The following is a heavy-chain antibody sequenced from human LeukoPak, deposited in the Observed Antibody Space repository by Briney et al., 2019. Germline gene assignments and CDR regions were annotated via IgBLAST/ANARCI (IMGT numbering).Heavy chain of an antibody. D-gene: IGHD3-22*01. Sequence: ASVKVSCKASGYTFTSYYMHWVRQAPGQGLEWMGIINPSGGSTSYAQKFQGRVTMTRDMSTSTVYMELSSLRSEDTAVYYCARDVLDYYDRSSYVTWGQGTLVTVSS. V-gene: IGHV1-46*01. CDR2: INPSGGST. J-gene: IGHJ5*02. CDR1: GYTFTSYY. CDR3: ARDVLDYYDRSSYVT.